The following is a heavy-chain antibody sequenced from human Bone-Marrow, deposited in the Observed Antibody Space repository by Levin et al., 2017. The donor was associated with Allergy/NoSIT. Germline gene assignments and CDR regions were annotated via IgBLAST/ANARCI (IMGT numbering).Heavy chain of an antibody. CDR2: ISKNGDT. J-gene: IGHJ5*02. V-gene: IGHV3-23*01. Sequence: GGSLRLSCAASGLSLGNFAMDWVRQAPGKGLEWVSSISKNGDTYYSSSFHGRFTMSRDNAKDTVFLHMNNLSGDDTAVYYCAREPLGVSMVVERAWFDPWGQGTQVTVSS. D-gene: IGHD2-2*01. CDR3: AREPLGVSMVVERAWFDP. CDR1: GLSLGNFA.